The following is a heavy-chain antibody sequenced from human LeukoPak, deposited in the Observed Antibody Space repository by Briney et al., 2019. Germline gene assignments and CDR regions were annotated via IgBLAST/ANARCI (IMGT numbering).Heavy chain of an antibody. D-gene: IGHD6-19*01. Sequence: GGSLRLSCAASGFTFSSYAMSWVRQAPGKGLEWVSAISGSGGSTYYADSVKGRFTISRANSKNTLYLQMNSLRAEDTAVYYCAKVAYRSGWYPGEFDYWGQGTLVTVSS. CDR2: ISGSGGST. CDR3: AKVAYRSGWYPGEFDY. J-gene: IGHJ4*02. CDR1: GFTFSSYA. V-gene: IGHV3-23*01.